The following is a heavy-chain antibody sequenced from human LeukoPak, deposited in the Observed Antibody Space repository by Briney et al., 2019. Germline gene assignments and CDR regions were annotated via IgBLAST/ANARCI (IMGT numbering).Heavy chain of an antibody. V-gene: IGHV1-2*02. J-gene: IGHJ3*02. CDR2: ISPNSVDT. CDR3: ARKRGVGVDTNAFDI. Sequence: ASVKVSCKASGYTFTGYYMHWVRQAPGQGLEWMGWISPNSVDTIYAQKFQGRVTMTRDTSISTAYMELSRLRSDDTAVYYCARKRGVGVDTNAFDIWGQGTMVTVSS. D-gene: IGHD3-3*01. CDR1: GYTFTGYY.